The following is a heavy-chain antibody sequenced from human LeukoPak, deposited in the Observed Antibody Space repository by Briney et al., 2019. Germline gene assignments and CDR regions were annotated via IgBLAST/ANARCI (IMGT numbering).Heavy chain of an antibody. CDR2: ISASGFST. CDR3: AKRDNSGWYSLDY. D-gene: IGHD6-19*01. CDR1: GFTFSTYA. V-gene: IGHV3-23*01. J-gene: IGHJ4*02. Sequence: GGSLRLSCAASGFTFSTYAMSWVRQAPGKELEWVSSISASGFSTYYADSVKGRFTLSRDNSKNTLYLQMNSLSAEDTAMYFCAKRDNSGWYSLDYWGQGTLVTVSS.